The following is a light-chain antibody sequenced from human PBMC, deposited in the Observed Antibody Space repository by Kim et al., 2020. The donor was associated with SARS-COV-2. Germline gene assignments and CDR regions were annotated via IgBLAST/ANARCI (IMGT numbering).Light chain of an antibody. CDR3: QAWDSSTVV. CDR1: KLGDKY. Sequence: SVSPGQTASITCSGDKLGDKYTSWYQQKPGQSPLLVIYLDNKRPSGIPERFSGSSSGNTATLTISGTQAMDEADYYCQAWDSSTVVFGGGTQLTVL. CDR2: LDN. V-gene: IGLV3-1*01. J-gene: IGLJ2*01.